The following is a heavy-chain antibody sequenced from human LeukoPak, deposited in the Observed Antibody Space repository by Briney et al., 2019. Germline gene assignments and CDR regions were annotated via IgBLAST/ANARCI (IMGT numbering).Heavy chain of an antibody. J-gene: IGHJ4*02. V-gene: IGHV1-69*04. CDR3: ARDVEMATIGGGYYFDY. CDR1: GGTLSSYA. D-gene: IGHD5-24*01. CDR2: IIPILGIA. Sequence: SVKVSCKASGGTLSSYAISWVRQAPGQGLEWMGRIIPILGIANYAQKFQGRVTITADKSTSTAYMELSSLRSEDTAVYYCARDVEMATIGGGYYFDYWGQGTLVTVSS.